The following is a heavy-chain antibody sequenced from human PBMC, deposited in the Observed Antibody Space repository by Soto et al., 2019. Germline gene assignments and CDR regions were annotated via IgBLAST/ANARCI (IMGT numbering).Heavy chain of an antibody. CDR3: ARGPSGDKVDY. J-gene: IGHJ4*02. D-gene: IGHD1-26*01. Sequence: PSEPLSLTCTVSGGSISSYYWSWIRQPPGRGLEWIGHIYNSGSTYSSPSLKSRVTVSVDTSKNQFSLRLSSVTAADTAMYYCARGPSGDKVDYWGQGILVTVSS. V-gene: IGHV4-4*09. CDR1: GGSISSYY. CDR2: IYNSGST.